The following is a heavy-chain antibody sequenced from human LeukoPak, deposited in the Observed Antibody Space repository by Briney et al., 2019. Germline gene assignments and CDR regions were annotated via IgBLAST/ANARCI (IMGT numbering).Heavy chain of an antibody. J-gene: IGHJ5*01. CDR3: VRHDGRGGATMGAFDS. CDR1: AASFISSSHH. Sequence: PSETLSLTCTVSAASFISSSHHWGWIRQSPGKGLEWIVTVYYGRTTYYNPSLDGRVTISLDTSAHHFSLKWNSVTAADTAVYYCVRHDGRGGATMGAFDSWGQGSLVTVSS. D-gene: IGHD5-12*01. CDR2: VYYGRTT. V-gene: IGHV4-39*01.